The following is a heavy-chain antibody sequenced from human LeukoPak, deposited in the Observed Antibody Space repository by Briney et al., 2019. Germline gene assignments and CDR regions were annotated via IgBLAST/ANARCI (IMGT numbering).Heavy chain of an antibody. V-gene: IGHV1-69*04. Sequence: ASVKVSCKASGGTFSSYAISWVRQAPGQGLEWMGRIIPILGIANYAQKFQGRVTITADKSTSTAYMELSSPRSEDTAVYYCARHDSSGYQADYWGQGTLVTVSS. CDR1: GGTFSSYA. J-gene: IGHJ4*02. D-gene: IGHD3-22*01. CDR2: IIPILGIA. CDR3: ARHDSSGYQADY.